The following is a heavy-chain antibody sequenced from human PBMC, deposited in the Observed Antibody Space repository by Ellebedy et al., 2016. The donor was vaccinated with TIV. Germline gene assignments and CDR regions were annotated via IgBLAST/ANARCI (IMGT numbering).Heavy chain of an antibody. J-gene: IGHJ4*02. Sequence: GESLKISXAASGFRFSTYWMSWVRQAPGKGLEWVASIKQDGSETFYVDSVRGRLTISRDNAKDSLYLQMNSLRAEDTALYYCVRGGGSFDYWGQGSLVTVSS. CDR2: IKQDGSET. CDR1: GFRFSTYW. D-gene: IGHD3-10*01. V-gene: IGHV3-7*01. CDR3: VRGGGSFDY.